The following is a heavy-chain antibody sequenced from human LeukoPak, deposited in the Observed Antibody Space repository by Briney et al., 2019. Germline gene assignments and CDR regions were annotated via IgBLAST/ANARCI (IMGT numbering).Heavy chain of an antibody. V-gene: IGHV3-23*01. CDR2: LRGNGDT. J-gene: IGHJ4*02. Sequence: GGSLTLSCAAPGFIFSSYAMSWVREAPARGLEWVSSLRGNGDTFYADSVKGRFTLSRDESRNTVYLHLDELRVEDTAVYYCAKLSWVSTADAVLWGQGTVVTVSS. CDR1: GFIFSSYA. CDR3: AKLSWVSTADAVL. D-gene: IGHD3-16*01.